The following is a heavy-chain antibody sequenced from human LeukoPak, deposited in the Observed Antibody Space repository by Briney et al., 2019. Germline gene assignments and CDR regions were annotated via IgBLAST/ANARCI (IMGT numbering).Heavy chain of an antibody. J-gene: IGHJ4*02. CDR2: IIPIFGTA. D-gene: IGHD3-22*01. CDR1: GGTFSSYA. V-gene: IGHV1-69*13. Sequence: VASVNVSCKASGGTFSSYAISWVRQAPGQGPEWMGGIIPIFGTANYAQKFQGRVTITADESTSTAYMELSSLRSEDTAVYYCARDWAYYYDSSGYYGFDKGIDYWGQGTLVTVSS. CDR3: ARDWAYYYDSSGYYGFDKGIDY.